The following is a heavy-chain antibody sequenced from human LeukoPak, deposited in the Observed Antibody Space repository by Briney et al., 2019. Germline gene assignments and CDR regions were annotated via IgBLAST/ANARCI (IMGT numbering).Heavy chain of an antibody. J-gene: IGHJ4*02. V-gene: IGHV1-46*01. CDR2: INPGGGST. Sequence: ASVKVPCKASGYTFTSYYMHWVRQAPGQGLEWMGIINPGGGSTSYAQKFQGRVTMTRDTSTSTVYMELSSLRSGDTAVYYCARDRMTRPYYFDYWGQGTLVTVSS. CDR1: GYTFTSYY. CDR3: ARDRMTRPYYFDY.